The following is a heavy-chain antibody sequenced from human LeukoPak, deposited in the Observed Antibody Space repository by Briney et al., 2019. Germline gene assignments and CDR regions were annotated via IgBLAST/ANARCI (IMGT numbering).Heavy chain of an antibody. CDR3: ARVPKDGYSYGFYDF. CDR2: ISTSGGIT. D-gene: IGHD5-18*01. CDR1: GFTFSSYD. Sequence: PGGSLRLSCVASGFTFSSYDMNWVRQAPGKGLECISYISTSGGITLYADSVKGRFTISRDNARNSLYMQMNSLRPEDTAVYYCARVPKDGYSYGFYDFWGHGILVTVAS. V-gene: IGHV3-48*03. J-gene: IGHJ4*01.